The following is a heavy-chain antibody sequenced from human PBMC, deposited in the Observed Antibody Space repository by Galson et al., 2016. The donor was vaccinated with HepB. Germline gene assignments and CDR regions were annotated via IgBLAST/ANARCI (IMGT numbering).Heavy chain of an antibody. CDR2: IKGESDGATT. J-gene: IGHJ4*01. CDR3: TTFQYCTNKGCSYYFDY. V-gene: IGHV3-15*01. D-gene: IGHD2-8*01. Sequence: SLRLSCAASGFTFSNAWMSWVRQVPGKGLEWVGRIKGESDGATTDYAAPVKDRFTISRDDSKNTVTLQMNSLTTEDTAFYYCTTFQYCTNKGCSYYFDYWGHGTQVTVSS. CDR1: GFTFSNAW.